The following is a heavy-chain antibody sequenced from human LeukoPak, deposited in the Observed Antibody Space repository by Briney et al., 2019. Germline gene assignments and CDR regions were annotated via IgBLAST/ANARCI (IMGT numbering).Heavy chain of an antibody. CDR1: GYTFTDYY. CDR3: TREARVGNWFDP. Sequence: ASVTVSCKASGYTFTDYYIHWVRQAPGQGLELMGWINPDNGGTNYAQKFQGRVTMTRDTSIRTVYMDLSRLRSDDTAVFYCTREARVGNWFDPWGQGTQVTVSS. D-gene: IGHD2-2*01. J-gene: IGHJ5*02. CDR2: INPDNGGT. V-gene: IGHV1-2*02.